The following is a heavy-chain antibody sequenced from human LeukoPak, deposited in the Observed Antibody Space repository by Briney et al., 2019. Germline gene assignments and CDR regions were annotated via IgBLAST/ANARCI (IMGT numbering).Heavy chain of an antibody. V-gene: IGHV1-69*06. J-gene: IGHJ5*02. Sequence: SVKVSYKASGGTFSSYAISWVRQAPGQGLEWMGGIIPIFGTANYAQKFQGRVTITADKSTSTAYMELSSLRSEDTAVYYCASGYCNSTGCYGGFDPWGQGTLVTVSS. CDR2: IIPIFGTA. CDR1: GGTFSSYA. CDR3: ASGYCNSTGCYGGFDP. D-gene: IGHD2-2*01.